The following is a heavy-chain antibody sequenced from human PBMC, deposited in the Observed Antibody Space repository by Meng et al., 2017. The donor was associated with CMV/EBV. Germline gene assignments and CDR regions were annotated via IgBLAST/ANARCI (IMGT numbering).Heavy chain of an antibody. CDR2: INHSGKI. D-gene: IGHD1-26*01. V-gene: IGHV4-34*05. CDR1: GGYLCGYY. CDR3: ARGVGGWFDH. Sequence: VEVKKWGAGLLKSSEPLCLTCPVYGGYLCGYYWRRGRQHLGKRMEWIGEINHSGKINYKVTMKSGATISVDTSKQQLHMKLSSVRDSYTAVYYCARGVGGWFDHWGQGTLVTVSS. J-gene: IGHJ5*02.